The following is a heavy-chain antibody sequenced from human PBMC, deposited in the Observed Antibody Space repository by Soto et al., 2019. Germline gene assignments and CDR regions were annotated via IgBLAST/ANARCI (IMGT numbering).Heavy chain of an antibody. CDR3: TRADPTVTLSVFDP. CDR2: ISYDGSSK. D-gene: IGHD4-17*01. CDR1: GFIFSSYA. Sequence: QVQLVESGGGVVQPGRPLGLSCAASGFIFSSYAMHWVRQAPGKGLGGVAVISYDGSSKYYADSVKGRFTISRDNSKNTLYLQMNSLSVEDTAVYYCTRADPTVTLSVFDPWGQGTLVTVSS. J-gene: IGHJ5*02. V-gene: IGHV3-30-3*01.